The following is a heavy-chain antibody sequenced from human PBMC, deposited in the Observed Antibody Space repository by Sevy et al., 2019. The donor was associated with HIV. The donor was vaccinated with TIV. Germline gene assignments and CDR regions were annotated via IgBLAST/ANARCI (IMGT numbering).Heavy chain of an antibody. Sequence: GGSLRLSCAASGFSFSGSGMHWVRQASGKGLEWVGRIRSQANSYAKAYAASVKGRFTISRDDSKNTRYLQMNSLKTEDTAVYYCTSFKEDTAGFAPGVWGQGTLVTVSS. CDR1: GFSFSGSG. J-gene: IGHJ4*02. CDR2: IRSQANSYAK. CDR3: TSFKEDTAGFAPGV. V-gene: IGHV3-73*01. D-gene: IGHD5-18*01.